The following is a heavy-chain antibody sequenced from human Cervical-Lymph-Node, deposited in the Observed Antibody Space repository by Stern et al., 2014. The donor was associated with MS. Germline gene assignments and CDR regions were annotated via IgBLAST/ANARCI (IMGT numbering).Heavy chain of an antibody. J-gene: IGHJ4*02. CDR3: ARDARVSGTYCFDA. D-gene: IGHD3-10*01. V-gene: IGHV4-31*02. CDR2: IAFSGST. Sequence: QVQLQESGPGLVKPSQTLSLACTVSGGSLSGGYYWIWLRPHPGKGLEWIGYIAFSGSTYSNPSLKRRLTMSIDTSKNQFSLKLTSVTAADTAVYFCARDARVSGTYCFDAWGQGSLVTVSS. CDR1: GGSLSGGYY.